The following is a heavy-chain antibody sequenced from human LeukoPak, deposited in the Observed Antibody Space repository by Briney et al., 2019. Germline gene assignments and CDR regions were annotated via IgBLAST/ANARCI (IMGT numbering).Heavy chain of an antibody. J-gene: IGHJ4*02. CDR2: ISCDGSNK. V-gene: IGHV3-30*18. CDR1: GFTFSSYG. D-gene: IGHD2-15*01. Sequence: GGSLRLSCAASGFTFSSYGMHWVRQAPGKGLEWVAVISCDGSNKYYADSVKGRFTISRDNSKNTPYLQMNSLRAEDTAVYYCAKEGPRYCSGGSCYYLDYWGQGTLVTVSS. CDR3: AKEGPRYCSGGSCYYLDY.